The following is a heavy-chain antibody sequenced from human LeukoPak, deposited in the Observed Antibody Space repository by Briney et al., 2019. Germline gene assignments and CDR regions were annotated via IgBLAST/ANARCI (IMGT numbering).Heavy chain of an antibody. CDR1: EFTFNRYS. CDR3: ARVFWFGSDYYGMDV. D-gene: IGHD3-10*01. CDR2: ISNTGSMK. V-gene: IGHV3-48*04. Sequence: GGSLRLSCAVSEFTFNRYSINWVRQAPGKGLEWVSHISNTGSMKYYADSVKGRFTISRDNAENSLYLQMDSLRVEDTAVYHCARVFWFGSDYYGMDVWGQGTTVTVSS. J-gene: IGHJ6*02.